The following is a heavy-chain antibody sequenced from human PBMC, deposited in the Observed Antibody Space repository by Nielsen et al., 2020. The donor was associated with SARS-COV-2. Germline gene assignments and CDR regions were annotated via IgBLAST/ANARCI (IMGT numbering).Heavy chain of an antibody. CDR1: GISVNTNY. V-gene: IGHV3-53*05. Sequence: GESLKISCAAFGISVNTNYMSWVRQAPGKGLEWVSVLDSGDNTYYTDSVKGRFTVSRDNSKNTLYLQMNSLRAEDTAVYYCAKPDQGGYYDAFDMWGQGTMVTVSS. J-gene: IGHJ3*02. CDR3: AKPDQGGYYDAFDM. D-gene: IGHD2-21*02. CDR2: LDSGDNT.